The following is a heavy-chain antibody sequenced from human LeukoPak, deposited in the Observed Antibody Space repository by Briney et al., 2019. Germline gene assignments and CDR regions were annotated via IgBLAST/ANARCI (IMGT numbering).Heavy chain of an antibody. Sequence: PSETLSLTCAVYVGSFSVYYWTWIRQPPGKGLEWIGEINHSGSTNYNPSLKRRVTISADTSKNQFSLTLSSVPAANSAMYYCARVRGDLSIDFWGQGNLVTVSS. V-gene: IGHV4-34*01. CDR1: VGSFSVYY. J-gene: IGHJ4*02. CDR2: INHSGST. CDR3: ARVRGDLSIDF. D-gene: IGHD2-21*02.